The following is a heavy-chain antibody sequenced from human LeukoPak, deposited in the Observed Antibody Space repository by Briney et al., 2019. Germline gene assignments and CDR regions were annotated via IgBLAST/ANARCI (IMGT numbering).Heavy chain of an antibody. Sequence: GASVTVSCKASGYTFTSYYMHWARQAPGQGLEWMGVINPNGGNTNYAQTFQGRVTMTRDTSTSTVYMELSSLRSEDTAVYYCARGTGSFDYWGQGTLVTVSS. CDR2: INPNGGNT. V-gene: IGHV1-46*01. CDR3: ARGTGSFDY. J-gene: IGHJ4*02. D-gene: IGHD3/OR15-3a*01. CDR1: GYTFTSYY.